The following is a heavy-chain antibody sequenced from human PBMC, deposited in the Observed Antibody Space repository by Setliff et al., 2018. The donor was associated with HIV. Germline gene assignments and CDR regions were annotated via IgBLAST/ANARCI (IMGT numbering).Heavy chain of an antibody. V-gene: IGHV4-59*11. Sequence: SETLSLTCIVSGGSISNQYWSWIRQPPGKGLEWIGYVYHTGTTNYNPSLKSRVTISVHTSKNQFSLKLPSVTAADTAVYYCARDNAYYYGSGSHRYYAMDVWGRGTTVTVSS. CDR3: ARDNAYYYGSGSHRYYAMDV. CDR2: VYHTGTT. J-gene: IGHJ6*02. D-gene: IGHD3-10*01. CDR1: GGSISNQY.